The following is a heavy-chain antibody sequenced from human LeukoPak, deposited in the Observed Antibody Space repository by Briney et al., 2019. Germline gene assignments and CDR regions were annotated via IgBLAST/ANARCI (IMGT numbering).Heavy chain of an antibody. Sequence: ASVKVSCKASGYTFTSYYMHWVRQAPGQGLEWMGIINPSGGSTSYAQKFQGRVTMTRDTSTSTVYMELSSLRSEDTAVYYCARPANFYDFWSGYHAFDIWGQGTMVTVSS. CDR1: GYTFTSYY. D-gene: IGHD3-3*01. CDR3: ARPANFYDFWSGYHAFDI. J-gene: IGHJ3*02. CDR2: INPSGGST. V-gene: IGHV1-46*01.